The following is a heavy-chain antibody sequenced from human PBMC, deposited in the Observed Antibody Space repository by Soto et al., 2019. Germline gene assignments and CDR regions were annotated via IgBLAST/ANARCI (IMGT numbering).Heavy chain of an antibody. CDR1: GYTFTSYA. Sequence: QVQLVQSGAEEKKPGASVKVSCKASGYTFTSYAMHWVRQAPGQRLEWMGWINAGNGNTKYSQKIQGRVTITRDTPASTAYMELSSLRSEDTAVYYCARGITLPTPLDYWGQGTLVTVSS. CDR3: ARGITLPTPLDY. V-gene: IGHV1-3*05. CDR2: INAGNGNT. D-gene: IGHD1-20*01. J-gene: IGHJ4*02.